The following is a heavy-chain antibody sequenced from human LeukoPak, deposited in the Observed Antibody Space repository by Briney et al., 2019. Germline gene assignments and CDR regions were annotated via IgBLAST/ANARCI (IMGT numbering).Heavy chain of an antibody. V-gene: IGHV3-21*01. Sequence: PGGSLRLSCAASGFTFSSYSMNWVRQAPGKGLEWVSSISSSSSYIYYADSVKGRFTISRDNAKNSLYLQMNSLRAEDTAVYYCAKSDYGDYVAHDYWGQGTLVTVSS. CDR1: GFTFSSYS. D-gene: IGHD4-17*01. J-gene: IGHJ4*02. CDR3: AKSDYGDYVAHDY. CDR2: ISSSSSYI.